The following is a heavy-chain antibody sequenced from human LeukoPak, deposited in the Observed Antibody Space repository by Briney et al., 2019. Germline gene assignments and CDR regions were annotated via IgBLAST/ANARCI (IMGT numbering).Heavy chain of an antibody. CDR2: INPSGGST. D-gene: IGHD6-19*01. Sequence: ASVKVSCKASGGTFSSYAISWVRQAPGQGLEWMGIINPSGGSTSYAQKFQGRVTMTRDTSTSTVYMELSSLRSEDTAVYYCARETKMVAVAGNDYWGQGTLVTVSS. J-gene: IGHJ4*02. CDR1: GGTFSSYA. V-gene: IGHV1-46*01. CDR3: ARETKMVAVAGNDY.